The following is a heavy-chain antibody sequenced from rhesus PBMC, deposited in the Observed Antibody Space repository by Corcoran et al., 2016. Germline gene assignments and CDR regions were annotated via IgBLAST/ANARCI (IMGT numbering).Heavy chain of an antibody. V-gene: IGHV4-122*02. CDR3: ARDWERQPFDY. CDR1: GYSISSGYG. Sequence: QLQLQESGPGLVKPSETLSLTCAVSGYSISSGYGWSWIRQPPGKGLEWIGYISYSGGTSYNPSLKSRVTISRDTSKDQFSLKLSSVTAADTAVYYCARDWERQPFDYWGQGVLVTVSS. D-gene: IGHD6-25*01. CDR2: ISYSGGT. J-gene: IGHJ4*01.